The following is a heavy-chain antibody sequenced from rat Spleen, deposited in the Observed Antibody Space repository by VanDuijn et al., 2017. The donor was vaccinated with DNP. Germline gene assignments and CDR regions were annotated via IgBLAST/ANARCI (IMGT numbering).Heavy chain of an antibody. D-gene: IGHD1-1*01. CDR2: IIFDGRTT. CDR3: SKDLQWYAMDA. J-gene: IGHJ4*01. Sequence: EVYLVESGGGVVLPGRSLKLSCTVSGVTFSDYNMAWVRQAPKKGLEWVATIIFDGRTTYYGDSVKGRFTVSRDNAASALYLQMNSLRSEDTATYYCSKDLQWYAMDAWGQGTSVSVSS. V-gene: IGHV5-7*01. CDR1: GVTFSDYN.